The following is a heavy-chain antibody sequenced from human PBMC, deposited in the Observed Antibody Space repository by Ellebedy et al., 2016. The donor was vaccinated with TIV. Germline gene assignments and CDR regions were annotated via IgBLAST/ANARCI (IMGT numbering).Heavy chain of an antibody. CDR2: ISAYNGNT. V-gene: IGHV1-18*04. J-gene: IGHJ5*02. CDR3: ARDYGDGFDP. CDR1: GYTFTSYY. Sequence: ASVKVSCXASGYTFTSYYMHWVRQAPGQGLEWMGWISAYNGNTNYAQKLQGRVTMTTDTSTSTAYMELRSLRSDDTAVYYCARDYGDGFDPWGQGTLVTVSS. D-gene: IGHD4-17*01.